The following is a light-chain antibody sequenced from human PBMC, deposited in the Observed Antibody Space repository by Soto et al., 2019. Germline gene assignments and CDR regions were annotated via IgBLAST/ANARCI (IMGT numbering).Light chain of an antibody. Sequence: DIVMTQSPDSLAVSLGERATINCKSSQSVLYSSNNKNYLAWYQQKPGQPPTLLIYWASTRQSGVPDRFSGSGSGTDFTLTISSLQAADVAVYYCQQYSTTPLPFGGGTQVEIK. CDR2: WAS. CDR3: QQYSTTPLP. V-gene: IGKV4-1*01. J-gene: IGKJ4*01. CDR1: QSVLYSSNNKNY.